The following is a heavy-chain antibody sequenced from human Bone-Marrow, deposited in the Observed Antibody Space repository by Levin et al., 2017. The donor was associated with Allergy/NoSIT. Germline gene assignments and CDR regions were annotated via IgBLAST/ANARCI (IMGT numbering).Heavy chain of an antibody. CDR3: TREYSARTYSSTSRVAAEYFQH. CDR2: IRSKAYGGTT. Sequence: GESLKISCTASGFTFGDYAMSWFRQAPGKGLEWVGFIRSKAYGGTTEYAASVKGRFTISRDDSKSIAYLQMNSLKTEDTAVYYCTREYSARTYSSTSRVAAEYFQHWGQGTLVTVSS. CDR1: GFTFGDYA. D-gene: IGHD2-2*01. V-gene: IGHV3-49*03. J-gene: IGHJ1*01.